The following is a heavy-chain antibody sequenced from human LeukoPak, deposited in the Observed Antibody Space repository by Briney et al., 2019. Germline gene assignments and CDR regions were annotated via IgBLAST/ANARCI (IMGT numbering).Heavy chain of an antibody. CDR3: ARWVTADRGKKDAFDI. CDR2: TFPCDSDT. D-gene: IGHD2-21*02. J-gene: IGHJ3*02. Sequence: PGGPLRLSCKASGYSLPIYWIGWVRQMPGKGLEWMGITFPCDSDTRYSPSFQGQVTFSSDKSITNAYLQWSSLKASDTAIYYCARWVTADRGKKDAFDIWGQGTMVTVSS. CDR1: GYSLPIYW. V-gene: IGHV5-51*01.